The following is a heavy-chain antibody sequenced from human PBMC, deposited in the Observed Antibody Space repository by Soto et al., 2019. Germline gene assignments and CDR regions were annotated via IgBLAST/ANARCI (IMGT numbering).Heavy chain of an antibody. CDR1: GGSISSSSYY. Sequence: PSETLSLTCTVSGGSISSSSYYWGWIRQPPGKGLEWIGSIYYSGSTYYNPSLKSRVTISVDTSKNQFSLKLSSVTAADTAVYYCARQRIMITFGGVIVPDAFDIWGQGTMVTVSS. D-gene: IGHD3-16*02. CDR2: IYYSGST. V-gene: IGHV4-39*01. CDR3: ARQRIMITFGGVIVPDAFDI. J-gene: IGHJ3*02.